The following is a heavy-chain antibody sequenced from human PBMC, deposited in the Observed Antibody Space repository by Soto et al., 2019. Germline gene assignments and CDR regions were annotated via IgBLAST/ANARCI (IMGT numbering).Heavy chain of an antibody. V-gene: IGHV6-1*01. J-gene: IGHJ5*02. CDR1: GDSVSSNTAS. Sequence: SQTLSLTCAISGDSVSSNTASWNWIRQSPSRGLEWLGRTYFRSKWYNDYAVSVKSRIIIKPDTSNNQFSLQLNSVTPEDTAVYFCAKGDNLGPKTGYAFDPWGQGIMVTVS. CDR2: TYFRSKWYN. CDR3: AKGDNLGPKTGYAFDP. D-gene: IGHD5-12*01.